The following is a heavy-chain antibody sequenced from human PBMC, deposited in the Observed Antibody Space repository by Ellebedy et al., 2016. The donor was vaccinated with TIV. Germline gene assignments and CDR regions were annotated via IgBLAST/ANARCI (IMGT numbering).Heavy chain of an antibody. Sequence: SVKVSCXASGGTFSSYAISWVRQAPGQGLEWMGGIIPIFGTANYAQKFQGRVTITADESTSTAYMELSSLRSEDTAVYYCAIPLVPDAFDIWGQGTMVTVSS. CDR2: IIPIFGTA. J-gene: IGHJ3*02. CDR3: AIPLVPDAFDI. V-gene: IGHV1-69*13. D-gene: IGHD6-13*01. CDR1: GGTFSSYA.